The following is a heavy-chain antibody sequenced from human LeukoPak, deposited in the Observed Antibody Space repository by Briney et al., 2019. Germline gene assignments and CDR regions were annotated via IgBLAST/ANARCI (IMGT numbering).Heavy chain of an antibody. J-gene: IGHJ4*02. CDR3: ARGVYCSGGSCYIPFDY. D-gene: IGHD2-15*01. Sequence: PSETLSLTCAVYGGSFSGYYWSWIRQPPGKGLEWIGEINHRGRTNYNPSLKSRVTISVDTSKNQFSLKLSSVTAADTAVYYCARGVYCSGGSCYIPFDYWGQGTLVTVSS. CDR1: GGSFSGYY. V-gene: IGHV4-34*01. CDR2: INHRGRT.